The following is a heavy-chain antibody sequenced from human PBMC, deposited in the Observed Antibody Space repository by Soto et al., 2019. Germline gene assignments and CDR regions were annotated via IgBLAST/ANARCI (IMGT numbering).Heavy chain of an antibody. J-gene: IGHJ4*02. CDR3: ARLVFIAAAGLLDY. CDR2: IYPGDSDT. Sequence: GESLKISCKGSGYSFTSYWIGWVRQMPGKGLEWMGLIYPGDSDTRYSPSFPGQVTISADKSISTAYLQWSSLKASDTAMYYCARLVFIAAAGLLDYWGQGTLVTVSS. V-gene: IGHV5-51*01. D-gene: IGHD6-13*01. CDR1: GYSFTSYW.